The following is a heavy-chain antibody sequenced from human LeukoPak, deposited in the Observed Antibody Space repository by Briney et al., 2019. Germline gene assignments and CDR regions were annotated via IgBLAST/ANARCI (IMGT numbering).Heavy chain of an antibody. J-gene: IGHJ6*02. V-gene: IGHV3-30*03. CDR2: ISYDGSNK. CDR3: ARDGGSGCSSTSCYKAHYYYYGMDV. Sequence: GGSLRLSCAASGFTFSSYGMHWVRQAPGKGLEWVAVISYDGSNKYYADSVKGRFTISRDNSKNTLYLQMNSLRAEDTAVYYCARDGGSGCSSTSCYKAHYYYYGMDVWGQGTTVTVSS. D-gene: IGHD2-2*02. CDR1: GFTFSSYG.